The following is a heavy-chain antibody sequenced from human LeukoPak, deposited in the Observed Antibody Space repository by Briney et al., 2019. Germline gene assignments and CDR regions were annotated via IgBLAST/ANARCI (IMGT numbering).Heavy chain of an antibody. V-gene: IGHV3-15*01. J-gene: IGHJ5*02. CDR3: ARDSPVAGTNWFDP. Sequence: GGSLRLSCAASGFTFSNAWMSWVRQAPGKGLEWVGRIKSKTDGGTTDYAAPVKGRFTISRDDSKNTLYLQMNSLRAEDTAVYYCARDSPVAGTNWFDPWGQGTLVTVSS. D-gene: IGHD6-19*01. CDR1: GFTFSNAW. CDR2: IKSKTDGGTT.